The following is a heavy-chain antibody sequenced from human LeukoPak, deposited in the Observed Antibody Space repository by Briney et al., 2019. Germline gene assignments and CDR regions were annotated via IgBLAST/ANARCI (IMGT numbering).Heavy chain of an antibody. CDR1: GFTFSSYS. V-gene: IGHV3-48*01. D-gene: IGHD3-9*01. J-gene: IGHJ4*02. Sequence: PGGSLRLSCAASGFTFSSYSMNWVRQAPGKGLEWVSYISSSSSTIYYADSVKGRFTISRDNAKNSLYLQMNSLRAEDTAVYYCARESALTLFDYWGQGTLVTVSS. CDR2: ISSSSSTI. CDR3: ARESALTLFDY.